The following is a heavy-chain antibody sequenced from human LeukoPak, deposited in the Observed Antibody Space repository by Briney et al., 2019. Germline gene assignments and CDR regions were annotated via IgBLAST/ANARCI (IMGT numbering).Heavy chain of an antibody. CDR1: GGSFSGYY. CDR2: IDHSGST. V-gene: IGHV4-34*01. Sequence: SETLSLTCGVYGGSFSGYYWSWIRQLPGKGLEWIGEIDHSGSTNYNPSPKSRVIISVDTSKNQFSLNLSSVTAADTAVYYCARGRGSSWSPLLDYWGQGTLVTVSS. D-gene: IGHD6-13*01. J-gene: IGHJ4*02. CDR3: ARGRGSSWSPLLDY.